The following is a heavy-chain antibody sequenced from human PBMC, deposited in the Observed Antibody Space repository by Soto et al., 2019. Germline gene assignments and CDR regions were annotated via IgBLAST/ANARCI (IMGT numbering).Heavy chain of an antibody. CDR3: ARGSDTVTTDWFDP. Sequence: QVQLVQSGAEVKKAGASVKVSCKASGYTFVSYVISWVRQAPGQGLEWMGWVSAYNGNTNYAQNLQGRVTMTTDTSTSTGYMELRSLRSDDTAVYYCARGSDTVTTDWFDPWGQGTLVTVSS. CDR2: VSAYNGNT. J-gene: IGHJ5*02. D-gene: IGHD4-4*01. V-gene: IGHV1-18*01. CDR1: GYTFVSYV.